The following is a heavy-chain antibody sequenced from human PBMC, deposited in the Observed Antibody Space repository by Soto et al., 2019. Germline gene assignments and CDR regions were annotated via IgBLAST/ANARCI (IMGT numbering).Heavy chain of an antibody. Sequence: ASVKVSCKASGYTFTSYGISWVRQAPGQGLEWMGWISAYNGNTNYAQKLQGRVTMTTDTSTSTAYMELRSLRSDDTAVYYCARWSSRTTATTPFDYWGQGTLVTVSS. D-gene: IGHD4-17*01. V-gene: IGHV1-18*01. J-gene: IGHJ4*02. CDR3: ARWSSRTTATTPFDY. CDR1: GYTFTSYG. CDR2: ISAYNGNT.